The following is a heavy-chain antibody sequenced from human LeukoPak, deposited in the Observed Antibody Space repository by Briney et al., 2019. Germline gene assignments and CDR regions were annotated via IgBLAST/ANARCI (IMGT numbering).Heavy chain of an antibody. Sequence: GGSLRLSCAASGFTFSSYAMSWVRQAPGKGLEWVSAISGSGGSTYYADSVKGRFTISRDNSKNTLYLQMNSLRAEDTAVYYCAKDSEQWLVQGPFDYWGQGTLVTVFS. CDR2: ISGSGGST. CDR1: GFTFSSYA. CDR3: AKDSEQWLVQGPFDY. D-gene: IGHD6-19*01. J-gene: IGHJ4*02. V-gene: IGHV3-23*01.